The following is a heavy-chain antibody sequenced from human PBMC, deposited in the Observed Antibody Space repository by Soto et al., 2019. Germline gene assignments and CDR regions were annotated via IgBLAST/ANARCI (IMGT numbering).Heavy chain of an antibody. V-gene: IGHV4-59*01. J-gene: IGHJ5*02. CDR2: IYYSGST. Sequence: QVQLQESGPGLVKPSETLSLTCTVSGGSISSYYWSWIRQPPGKGLEYIGYIYYSGSTNYNPSLKSRVTISVDTSKKQFSLQLSSVTAADTAVYYCARSLYSGSYTNWFDPWGQGTLVTVSS. D-gene: IGHD1-26*01. CDR3: ARSLYSGSYTNWFDP. CDR1: GGSISSYY.